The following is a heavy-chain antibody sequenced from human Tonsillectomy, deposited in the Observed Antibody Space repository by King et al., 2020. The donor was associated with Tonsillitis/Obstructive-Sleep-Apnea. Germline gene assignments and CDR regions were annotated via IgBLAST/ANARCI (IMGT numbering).Heavy chain of an antibody. D-gene: IGHD2-21*01. V-gene: IGHV3-23*04. CDR2: ISGSGGST. CDR1: GFTFSSYA. Sequence: VQLVESGGGLVQPGGSLRLSCAASGFTFSSYAMGWVRQAPGKGLEWVSAISGSGGSTYYADSVKGRFTISRDNSKNTLYLQMNSLRAEETAVYYCARDNNPRAVSSPTLWYWGQGTLVTVSS. J-gene: IGHJ4*02. CDR3: ARDNNPRAVSSPTLWY.